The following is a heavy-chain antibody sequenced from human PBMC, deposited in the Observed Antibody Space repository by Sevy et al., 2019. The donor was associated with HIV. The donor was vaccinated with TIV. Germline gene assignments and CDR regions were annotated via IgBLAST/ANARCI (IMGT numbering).Heavy chain of an antibody. J-gene: IGHJ4*02. D-gene: IGHD6-13*01. CDR3: ARGLGAAAGSWEDY. V-gene: IGHV4-34*01. CDR1: GGSFSGYY. Sequence: SETLSHTCAVYGGSFSGYYWSWIRQPPGKGLGWIGEINHSGSTNYNPSLKSRVTISVDTSKNQFSLKLSSVTAADTAVYYCARGLGAAAGSWEDYWGQGTLVTVSS. CDR2: INHSGST.